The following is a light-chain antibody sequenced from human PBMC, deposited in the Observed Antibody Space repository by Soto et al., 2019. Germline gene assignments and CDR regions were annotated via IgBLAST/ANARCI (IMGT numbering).Light chain of an antibody. J-gene: IGLJ3*02. CDR2: GLT. CDR3: SSYTTSLTLV. Sequence: QSVLTQPASVSGSPGQSITISCTGTSSDIGAYNYVSWYQQHPGKAPKLLIYGLTNRPSGVSNRFSGSKSGNTASLTISGLQAEDDADYYCSSYTTSLTLVFGGGTKLNVL. CDR1: SSDIGAYNY. V-gene: IGLV2-14*01.